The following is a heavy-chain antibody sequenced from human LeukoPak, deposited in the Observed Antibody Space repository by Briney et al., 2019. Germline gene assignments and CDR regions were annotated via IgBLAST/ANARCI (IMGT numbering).Heavy chain of an antibody. V-gene: IGHV4-34*01. CDR3: ASSGWYEGGVY. CDR2: INHSGST. Sequence: PSETLSLTCAVYGGSFSGYYWSWIRQPPGKGLEWIGEINHSGSTNYNPSLKSRVTISVDTSKSQFSLKLNSVTAADTAVYYCASSGWYEGGVYWGQGTLVTVSS. D-gene: IGHD6-19*01. CDR1: GGSFSGYY. J-gene: IGHJ4*02.